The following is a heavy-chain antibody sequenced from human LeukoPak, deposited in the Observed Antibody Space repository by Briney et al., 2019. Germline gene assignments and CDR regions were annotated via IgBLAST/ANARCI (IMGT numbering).Heavy chain of an antibody. CDR3: AGERGEEYSSGWYKRNYFDN. Sequence: SETVSLTCSVSGGSISSSSYYWGWIRQPPGKGLEWIGSIYYSGSTYYNPSLESRVAISADMSKNQFSLKLTSVTGADTAVYYCAGERGEEYSSGWYKRNYFDNWGQGIRVTVSS. D-gene: IGHD6-19*01. CDR2: IYYSGST. V-gene: IGHV4-39*07. CDR1: GGSISSSSYY. J-gene: IGHJ4*02.